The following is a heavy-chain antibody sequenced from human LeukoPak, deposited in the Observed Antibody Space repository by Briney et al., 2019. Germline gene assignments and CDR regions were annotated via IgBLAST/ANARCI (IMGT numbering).Heavy chain of an antibody. Sequence: SETLSLTCAVYGGSFSDYYWSWIRQPPGKGLEWIGEINHSGSTNYNPSLKSRVTISVDTSKNQFSLKLSSVTAADTAVYYCARRGGVGYYGSGSYYNFHWFDPWGQGTLVTVSS. V-gene: IGHV4-34*01. CDR2: INHSGST. CDR3: ARRGGVGYYGSGSYYNFHWFDP. J-gene: IGHJ5*02. D-gene: IGHD3-10*01. CDR1: GGSFSDYY.